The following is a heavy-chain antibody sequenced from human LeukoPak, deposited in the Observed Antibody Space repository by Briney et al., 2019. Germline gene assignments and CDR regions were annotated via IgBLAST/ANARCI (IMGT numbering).Heavy chain of an antibody. D-gene: IGHD1-26*01. J-gene: IGHJ4*02. CDR3: ARVGRSGSYLDY. CDR2: INHSGST. V-gene: IGHV4-34*01. Sequence: SETLSLTCTVSGGSFSGYYWSWIRQPPGKGLEWIGEINHSGSTNYNPSLKSRVTISVDTSKNQFSLKLSSVTAADTAVYYCARVGRSGSYLDYWGQGTLVTVSS. CDR1: GGSFSGYY.